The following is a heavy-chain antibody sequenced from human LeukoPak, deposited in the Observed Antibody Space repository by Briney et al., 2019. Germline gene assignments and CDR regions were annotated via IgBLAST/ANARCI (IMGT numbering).Heavy chain of an antibody. CDR1: GYSFTINY. J-gene: IGHJ4*02. Sequence: ASVKVSCTASGYSFTINYIHWVRQAPGQGLEWMGMIYPRDGSTTYAQKFQGRVTMTRDTSTSTVYMELSSLRSEDTAVYYCARGGLERRAPLDYWGQGTLVTVSS. V-gene: IGHV1-46*01. D-gene: IGHD1-1*01. CDR3: ARGGLERRAPLDY. CDR2: IYPRDGST.